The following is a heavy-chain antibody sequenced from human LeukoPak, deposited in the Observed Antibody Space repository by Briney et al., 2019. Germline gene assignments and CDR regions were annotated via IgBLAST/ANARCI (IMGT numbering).Heavy chain of an antibody. CDR2: INPNSGGT. CDR1: GYTFTGYY. Sequence: ASVKVSCKASGYTFTGYYMHWVRQAPGQGVEWMGWINPNSGGTNYAQKFQGRVTMTRDTSISTAHMELSRLRSDDTAVYYCARANPLYCSSTTCLFDYWGQGTLVTVSS. CDR3: ARANPLYCSSTTCLFDY. D-gene: IGHD2-2*01. V-gene: IGHV1-2*02. J-gene: IGHJ4*02.